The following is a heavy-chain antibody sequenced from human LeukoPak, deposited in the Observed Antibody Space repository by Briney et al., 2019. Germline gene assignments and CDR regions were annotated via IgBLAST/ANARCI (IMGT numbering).Heavy chain of an antibody. D-gene: IGHD2-15*01. Sequence: SETLSLTCTVSGGSISSGDYYWSWIRQPPGKGLEWIGYIYYSGSTYYNPSLKSRVTISVDTSKNQFSLKLSSVTAADTAVYYCARDVRWGEDIVVVVSGAFDIWGQGTMVTVSS. J-gene: IGHJ3*02. CDR2: IYYSGST. CDR1: GGSISSGDYY. V-gene: IGHV4-30-4*01. CDR3: ARDVRWGEDIVVVVSGAFDI.